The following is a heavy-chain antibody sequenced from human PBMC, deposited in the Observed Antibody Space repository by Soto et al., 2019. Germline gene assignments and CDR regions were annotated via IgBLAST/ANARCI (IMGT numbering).Heavy chain of an antibody. CDR1: GFSFSDYY. CDR2: ISGSSRYT. V-gene: IGHV3-11*06. Sequence: PGRSLRLSCVASGFSFSDYYMTWFRQAPGKGLEWISYISGSSRYTNYADSLRGRFTISRDNAKNSLYLQLNSLRVEDKAVYYCARRSPSFDLWGRGTLVTVSS. J-gene: IGHJ2*01. CDR3: ARRSPSFDL.